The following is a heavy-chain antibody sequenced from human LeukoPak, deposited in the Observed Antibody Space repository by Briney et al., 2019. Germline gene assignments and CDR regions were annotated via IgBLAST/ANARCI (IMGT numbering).Heavy chain of an antibody. CDR3: AIKRAYTFWFAD. V-gene: IGHV4-38-2*01. Sequence: PSETLSLTCDASGYSISSGYYCGWIRQPPGKGLEWIGSIYHSGSTYYEPSLKSRVTISVDTSKNQFSLNLKSVTAADTATYYCAIKRAYTFWFADWGQGTLVTVSS. CDR2: IYHSGST. J-gene: IGHJ4*02. CDR1: GYSISSGYY. D-gene: IGHD5-18*01.